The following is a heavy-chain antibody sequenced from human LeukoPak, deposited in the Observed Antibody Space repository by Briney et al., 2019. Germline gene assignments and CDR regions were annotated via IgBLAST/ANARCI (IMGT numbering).Heavy chain of an antibody. CDR2: INTDGSST. CDR3: ASLGYCSGGSCYSFDY. Sequence: GGSLRLSCVASGFSLSSYSMNWVRQAPGKGLEWVSRINTDGSSTSYADSVKGRFTISRDNAKNTLYLQMNSLRAEDTAVYYCASLGYCSGGSCYSFDYWGQGTLVTVSS. D-gene: IGHD2-15*01. J-gene: IGHJ4*02. CDR1: GFSLSSYS. V-gene: IGHV3-74*01.